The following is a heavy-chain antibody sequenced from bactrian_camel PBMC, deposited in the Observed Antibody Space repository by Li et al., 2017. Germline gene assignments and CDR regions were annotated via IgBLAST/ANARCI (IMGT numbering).Heavy chain of an antibody. CDR3: AARPCATGSFEH. CDR1: GYTYGSYS. J-gene: IGHJ4*01. Sequence: HVQLVESGGGSVQAGGSLRLSCAASGYTYGSYSMAWFRQAPGKGREGVAAIDGGGVTSYTDSVKGRFTISQDGANNTVYLQMNSLKPEDTAMYYCAARPCATGSFEHWGQGTQVTVS. V-gene: IGHV3S26*01. D-gene: IGHD4*01. CDR2: IDGGGVT.